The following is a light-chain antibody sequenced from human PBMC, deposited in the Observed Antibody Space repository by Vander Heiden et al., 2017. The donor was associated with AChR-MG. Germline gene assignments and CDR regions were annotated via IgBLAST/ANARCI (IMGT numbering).Light chain of an antibody. V-gene: IGLV1-40*01. Sequence: QSVLTQPPSVSGAPGQRGTISCTGTSSNIGAAYDVHWYQHLPGTAPKLLIYGNSNRPSGVPDRFSASKSDTSASLAVTGLHPDDESVYYCQSYDVSLSAAVFGGGTKLTVL. CDR3: QSYDVSLSAAV. CDR1: SSNIGAAYD. CDR2: GNS. J-gene: IGLJ2*01.